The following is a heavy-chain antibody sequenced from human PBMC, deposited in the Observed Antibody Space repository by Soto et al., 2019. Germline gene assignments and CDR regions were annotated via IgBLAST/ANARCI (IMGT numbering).Heavy chain of an antibody. D-gene: IGHD4-17*01. CDR3: AKYARVRLTTGFDS. J-gene: IGHJ4*02. CDR1: GFSFSNYG. Sequence: LRLSCVASGFSFSNYGMSWVRQAPGKGLDWVSSLSGSGGSTYYADSVKGRFTISRDNSKDTLYLQMNNLRAEDTAIFYCAKYARVRLTTGFDSWGQGTLVTVSS. V-gene: IGHV3-23*01. CDR2: LSGSGGST.